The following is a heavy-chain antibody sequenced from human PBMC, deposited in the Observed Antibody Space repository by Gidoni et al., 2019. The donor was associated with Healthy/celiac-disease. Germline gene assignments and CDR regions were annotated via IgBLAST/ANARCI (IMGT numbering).Heavy chain of an antibody. J-gene: IGHJ4*02. Sequence: QVTLVASGGGVVQPGSSLRLSVAASGFTFSSYCMHWVRQAPGMGLEWVAVIWHDGSNKSYADSVKCRFPISRDNSKNTLHLQINSLRAEDTAVYYCARSQPIYCYYFYYWGQGTLVTVSS. CDR2: IWHDGSNK. V-gene: IGHV3-33*01. CDR3: ARSQPIYCYYFYY. D-gene: IGHD2-15*01. CDR1: GFTFSSYC.